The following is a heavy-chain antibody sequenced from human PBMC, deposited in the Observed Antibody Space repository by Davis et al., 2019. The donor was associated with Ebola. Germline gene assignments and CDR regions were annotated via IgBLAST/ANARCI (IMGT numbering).Heavy chain of an antibody. Sequence: GESLKISCAASGFTFSDYYMSWIRQAPGKGLEWVSYISSSGSTIYYAGSVKGRFTISRDNAKNSLYLQMNSLRAEDTAVYYCAKSGWGSHDYGAKSDWGQGTLVTVSS. CDR3: AKSGWGSHDYGAKSD. D-gene: IGHD4-17*01. V-gene: IGHV3-11*04. J-gene: IGHJ4*02. CDR2: ISSSGSTI. CDR1: GFTFSDYY.